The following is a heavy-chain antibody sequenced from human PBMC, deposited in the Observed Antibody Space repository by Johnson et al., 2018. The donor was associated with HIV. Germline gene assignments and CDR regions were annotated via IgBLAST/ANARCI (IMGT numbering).Heavy chain of an antibody. V-gene: IGHV3-66*03. CDR3: ARGSRYTFDNDDVHLLHAVDI. J-gene: IGHJ3*02. Sequence: VQLVESGGGLIQPGGSLRLSCAASGFTVSSNYMSWVRQAPGKGLEWVSVIYSGDTTYYAGSVKGRLTISRDSSKNTLYLEMNTLRPEDTAMYYCARGSRYTFDNDDVHLLHAVDIWGQGTMVTVSS. CDR1: GFTVSSNY. CDR2: IYSGDTT. D-gene: IGHD3-16*01.